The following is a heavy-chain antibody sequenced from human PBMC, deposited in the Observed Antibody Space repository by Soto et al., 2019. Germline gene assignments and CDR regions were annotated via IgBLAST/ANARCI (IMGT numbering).Heavy chain of an antibody. CDR2: FTGGHGKT. Sequence: EVQLLESGGGSVQPGGSLKLSCGVSGFSIPDYGVTWVRQPPGKGLEWVSGFTGGHGKTFYADSVRGRFTLSREDSRNTVYLQMDSLRVEDTAVSYCTRWNGFGESWGQGTLVTVAS. V-gene: IGHV3-23*01. D-gene: IGHD1-1*01. CDR1: GFSIPDYG. J-gene: IGHJ4*02. CDR3: TRWNGFGES.